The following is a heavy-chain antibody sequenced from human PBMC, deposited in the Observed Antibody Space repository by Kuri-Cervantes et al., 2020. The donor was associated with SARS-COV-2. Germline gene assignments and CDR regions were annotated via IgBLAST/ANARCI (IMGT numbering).Heavy chain of an antibody. CDR3: AKAAYYDYVPDY. CDR1: GFTFSSYA. J-gene: IGHJ4*02. D-gene: IGHD3-16*01. CDR2: ISGSGGST. V-gene: IGHV3-23*01. Sequence: GESLKISCAASGFTFSSYAMSWVRQASGKGLEWVSAISGSGGSTYYADSVKGRFTISRDNSKNTLYLQMNSLRAEDTAVYYCAKAAYYDYVPDYWGQGTLVTVSS.